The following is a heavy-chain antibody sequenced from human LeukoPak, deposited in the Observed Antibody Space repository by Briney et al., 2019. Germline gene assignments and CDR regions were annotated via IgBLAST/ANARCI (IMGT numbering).Heavy chain of an antibody. CDR3: ASLPQQWLGWSYFDY. J-gene: IGHJ4*02. D-gene: IGHD6-19*01. Sequence: WASVKVSCKASGYTFTVYYMHWVRQAPGQGLEWMGRINPNSGGTNYAQKFQGRVTMTRDTSISTAYMELSRLRSDDTAVYYCASLPQQWLGWSYFDYWGQGTLVTASS. CDR1: GYTFTVYY. V-gene: IGHV1-2*06. CDR2: INPNSGGT.